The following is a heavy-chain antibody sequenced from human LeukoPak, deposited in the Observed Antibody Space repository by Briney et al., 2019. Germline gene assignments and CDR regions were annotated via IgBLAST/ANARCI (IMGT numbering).Heavy chain of an antibody. J-gene: IGHJ5*02. D-gene: IGHD6-13*01. CDR3: ACRDLSSTWSYP. V-gene: IGHV5-51*01. CDR1: GYSFTSYW. CDR2: IYPGDSRV. Sequence: GESLKISCKGVGYSFTSYWIGWVRQMPGKGMEWMGVIYPGDSRVRYNPSCQGQVTISVDKSVGTAYLQWISLKASDTAMYYCACRDLSSTWSYPWGQGTLVTVSS.